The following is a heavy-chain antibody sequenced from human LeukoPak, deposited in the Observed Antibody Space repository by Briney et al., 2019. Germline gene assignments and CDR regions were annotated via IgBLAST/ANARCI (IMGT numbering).Heavy chain of an antibody. CDR2: ISSSSSTI. D-gene: IGHD6-13*01. CDR3: ARDQRSSWYPLDV. Sequence: GGSLRLSCAASGFTFSSYSMNWVRQAQGKGLEWVSYISSSSSTIYYADSVKGRFTISRDNAKNSLYLQMNSLRAEDTAVYYCARDQRSSWYPLDVWGKGTTVTVSS. V-gene: IGHV3-48*01. J-gene: IGHJ6*04. CDR1: GFTFSSYS.